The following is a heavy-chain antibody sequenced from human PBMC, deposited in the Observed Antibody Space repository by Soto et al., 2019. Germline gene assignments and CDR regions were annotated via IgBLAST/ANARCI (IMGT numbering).Heavy chain of an antibody. CDR3: ARVPPYSSSWYFDL. CDR1: GYTFTTYD. CDR2: ISAYNGNT. J-gene: IGHJ2*01. V-gene: IGHV1-18*01. D-gene: IGHD6-13*01. Sequence: ASVKVSCKASGYTFTTYDISWVRQAPGQGLEWMGWISAYNGNTNYAQKLQGRVTMTTDTSTSTAYMELRSLRSDDTAVYYCARVPPYSSSWYFDLWGRGTLVTVSS.